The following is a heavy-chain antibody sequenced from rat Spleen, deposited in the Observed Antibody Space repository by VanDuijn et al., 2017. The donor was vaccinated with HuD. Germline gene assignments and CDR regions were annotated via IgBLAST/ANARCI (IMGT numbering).Heavy chain of an antibody. CDR2: ISYDVIST. V-gene: IGHV5-20*01. Sequence: EVQLVESGGGLVQPGRSLKLSCAASGFTFSDYYMAWVRQAPTKGLEWVASISYDVISTYYRDSVKGRFTISRDNAKSSLYLQMDSLRSEDTDTYYCTTGRDYWGQGVMVTVSS. CDR3: TTGRDY. CDR1: GFTFSDYY. J-gene: IGHJ2*01. D-gene: IGHD5-1*01.